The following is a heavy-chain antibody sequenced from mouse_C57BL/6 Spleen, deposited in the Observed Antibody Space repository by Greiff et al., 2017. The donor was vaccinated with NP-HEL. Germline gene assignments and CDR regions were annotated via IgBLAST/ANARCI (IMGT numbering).Heavy chain of an antibody. V-gene: IGHV1-80*01. D-gene: IGHD2-1*01. Sequence: VKLVESGAELVKPGASVKISCKASGYAFSSYWMNWVKQRPGKGLEWIGQIYPGDGDTNYNGKFKGKATLTADKSSSTAYMQLSSLTSEDSAVYFCARGGGNYFYYFDYWGQGTTLTVSS. CDR1: GYAFSSYW. CDR2: IYPGDGDT. J-gene: IGHJ2*01. CDR3: ARGGGNYFYYFDY.